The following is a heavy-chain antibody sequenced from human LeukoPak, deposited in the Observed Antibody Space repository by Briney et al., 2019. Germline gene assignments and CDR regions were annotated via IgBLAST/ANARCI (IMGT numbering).Heavy chain of an antibody. CDR3: ARGPYAYTSSATLGSYNWFNP. Sequence: GESLKISCKGSGYSFPNYWIGWVRQMPGKGLEWMGIIYPGDSHTRYSPSFQDQVTISVDKSISTAYLQWSSLKASDTAMYYCARGPYAYTSSATLGSYNWFNPWGQGSLVTVSS. D-gene: IGHD2-2*02. CDR2: IYPGDSHT. CDR1: GYSFPNYW. V-gene: IGHV5-51*01. J-gene: IGHJ5*02.